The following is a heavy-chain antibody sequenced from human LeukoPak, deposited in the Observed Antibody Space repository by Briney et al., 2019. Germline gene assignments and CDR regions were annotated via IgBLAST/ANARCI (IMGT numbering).Heavy chain of an antibody. J-gene: IGHJ4*02. D-gene: IGHD3-10*01. CDR3: ARGRYYYGSGSYHFDY. CDR1: GGSISSSSYY. Sequence: SSETLSLTCTVSGGSISSSSYYWGWIRQPPGKGLEWIGSIYYSGSTYYNPSLKSRVTISVDTSKNQFSLKLSSVTAADTAVYYCARGRYYYGSGSYHFDYWGQGTLVTVSS. V-gene: IGHV4-39*07. CDR2: IYYSGST.